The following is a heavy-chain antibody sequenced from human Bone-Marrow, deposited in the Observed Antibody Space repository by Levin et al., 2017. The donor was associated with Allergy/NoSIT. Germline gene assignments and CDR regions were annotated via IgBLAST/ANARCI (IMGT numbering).Heavy chain of an antibody. Sequence: SQTLSLTCSLSGGSISTGGFHWSWVRQRPGKGLEWIGYIYYSGTTYYNPSLQSRLSISIDTSKNQFSLRLTSVTAADTAVYYCAREDGYVFDYWGQGTLVTVSS. CDR2: IYYSGTT. D-gene: IGHD5-24*01. V-gene: IGHV4-31*03. CDR3: AREDGYVFDY. J-gene: IGHJ4*02. CDR1: GGSISTGGFH.